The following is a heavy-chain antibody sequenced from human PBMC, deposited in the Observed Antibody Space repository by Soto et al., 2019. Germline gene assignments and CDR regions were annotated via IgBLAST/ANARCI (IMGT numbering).Heavy chain of an antibody. CDR1: GFTFSSYA. CDR3: AKDLGSSSTGMDV. J-gene: IGHJ6*02. D-gene: IGHD6-13*01. Sequence: SLRLSCAASGFTFSSYAMSWVRQAPGKGLEWVSAISGSGGSTYYADSVKGRFTISRDNSKNTLYLQMNSLRAEDTAVYYCAKDLGSSSTGMDVWGQGTTVTVSS. CDR2: ISGSGGST. V-gene: IGHV3-23*01.